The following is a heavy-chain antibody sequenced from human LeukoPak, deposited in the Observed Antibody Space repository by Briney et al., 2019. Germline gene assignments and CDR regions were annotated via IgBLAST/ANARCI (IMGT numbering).Heavy chain of an antibody. CDR3: ARGHSSSCYRLGWFDP. V-gene: IGHV3-48*03. D-gene: IGHD6-13*01. CDR1: GFTFSSYE. CDR2: ISSSGSTI. J-gene: IGHJ5*02. Sequence: PGGSLRLSCAASGFTFSSYEMNWVRQAPGKGLEWVSYISSSGSTIYYADSVKGRFTISRDNAKNSLYLQMNSLRAEDTAVYYCARGHSSSCYRLGWFDPWGQGTLVTVSS.